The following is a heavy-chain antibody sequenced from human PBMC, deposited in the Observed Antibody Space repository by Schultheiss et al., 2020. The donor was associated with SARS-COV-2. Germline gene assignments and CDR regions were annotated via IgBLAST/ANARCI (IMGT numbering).Heavy chain of an antibody. CDR2: INERGSEK. CDR1: GLTFSSYW. D-gene: IGHD3-9*01. Sequence: GESLKISCSASGLTFSSYWMHWVRQAPGKGLVWVANINERGSEKNYVDSVKGRFTISRDNTKNSLYLQLNSLRAEDTAVYYCAKNEADILTDYDYWGQGTLVTVSS. CDR3: AKNEADILTDYDY. J-gene: IGHJ4*02. V-gene: IGHV3-7*03.